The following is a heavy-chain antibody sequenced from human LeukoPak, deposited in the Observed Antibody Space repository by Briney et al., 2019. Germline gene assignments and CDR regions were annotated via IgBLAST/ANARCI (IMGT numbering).Heavy chain of an antibody. Sequence: PGGSLRLSCAASGFTFTNAWMSWVRQAPGKGLEWVGRIESKIDGGTTDYAEPVKGRFTISRDDSKNMLYLQMNSLKTEDTALYYCTILPTYYDILTGSPWGQGTLVTVSS. CDR1: GFTFTNAW. D-gene: IGHD3-9*01. CDR2: IESKIDGGTT. CDR3: TILPTYYDILTGSP. V-gene: IGHV3-15*04. J-gene: IGHJ5*02.